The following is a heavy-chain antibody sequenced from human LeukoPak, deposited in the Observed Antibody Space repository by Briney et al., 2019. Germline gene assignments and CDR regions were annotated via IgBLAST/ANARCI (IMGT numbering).Heavy chain of an antibody. CDR2: IYYVGNT. Sequence: SETLSLTCTVSGGSLSDDRYFWGWIRQPPGKGLEWIGSIYYVGNTYYNPSLQSRVTLSVDTSKNQFSLKLSSVTAADTAVFYCARIVVVPAAMAHYYYYYGMDVWGQGTTVTVSS. J-gene: IGHJ6*02. CDR1: GGSLSDDRYF. CDR3: ARIVVVPAAMAHYYYYYGMDV. V-gene: IGHV4-39*07. D-gene: IGHD2-2*01.